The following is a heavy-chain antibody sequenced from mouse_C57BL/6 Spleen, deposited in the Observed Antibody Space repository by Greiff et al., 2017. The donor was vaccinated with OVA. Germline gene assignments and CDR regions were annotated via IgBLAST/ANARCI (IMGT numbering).Heavy chain of an antibody. CDR2: ISNGGGST. CDR1: GFTFSDYY. Sequence: EVQRVESGGGLVQPGGSLKLSCAASGFTFSDYYMYWVRQTPEKRLEWVAYISNGGGSTYYPDTVKGRFTISRDNAKNTLYLQMRRLKSEDTAMYYCARGRSTMITTRGFDYWGQGTTLTVSS. D-gene: IGHD2-4*01. CDR3: ARGRSTMITTRGFDY. J-gene: IGHJ2*01. V-gene: IGHV5-12*01.